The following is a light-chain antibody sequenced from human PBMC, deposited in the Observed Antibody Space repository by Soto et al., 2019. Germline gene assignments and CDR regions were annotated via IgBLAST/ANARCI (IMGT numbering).Light chain of an antibody. V-gene: IGKV3-15*01. J-gene: IGKJ5*01. CDR3: QHYTSWPPIT. CDR2: AAS. Sequence: ILMTQSPVTLSVSPGDSATLSCRASQSIGSNLAWYQQKPGQAPRLLIYAASTRVTGLPGRFSGRGSGTEFTLTISGLQSEDFAIYYWQHYTSWPPITFGQGTRLEIK. CDR1: QSIGSN.